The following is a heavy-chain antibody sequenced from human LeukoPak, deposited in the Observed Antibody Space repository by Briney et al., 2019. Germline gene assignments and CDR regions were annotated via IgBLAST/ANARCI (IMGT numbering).Heavy chain of an antibody. V-gene: IGHV1-18*01. CDR1: GYTFTSYG. J-gene: IGHJ4*02. CDR3: ARDQGTSYYDFWSGLLYFDY. Sequence: ASVKVSCKASGYTFTSYGISWVRQAPGQGLEWMGWISAYNGNTNYAQKFQGRVTMTTDTSTSTAYMELRSLRDDDTAVYYCARDQGTSYYDFWSGLLYFDYWGQGTLVTVSS. CDR2: ISAYNGNT. D-gene: IGHD3-3*01.